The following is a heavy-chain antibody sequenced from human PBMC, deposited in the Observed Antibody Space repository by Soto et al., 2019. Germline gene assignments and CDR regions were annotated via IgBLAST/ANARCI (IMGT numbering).Heavy chain of an antibody. CDR2: IYYSGST. V-gene: IGHV4-31*03. Sequence: QVQLQESGPGLVKPSQTLSLTCTVSGGSISSGGYYWTWIRQHPGKGLEWIGYIYYSGSTYYNPALNSGFTTSEDTHKNLFPLTLSSVTAADPAVYYCARSVSPWGQGTLVTVSS. CDR3: ARSVSP. CDR1: GGSISSGGYY. J-gene: IGHJ5*02.